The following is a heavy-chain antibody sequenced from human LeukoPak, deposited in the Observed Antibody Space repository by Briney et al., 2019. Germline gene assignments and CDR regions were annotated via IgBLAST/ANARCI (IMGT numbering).Heavy chain of an antibody. CDR1: GFTFTSYS. V-gene: IGHV3-21*04. Sequence: GGSLRLSCAASGFTFTSYSMNWVRQAPGKGLEWVSSISSSSSYIYYADSVKGRFTISRDNSKNTLYLQMNSLRAEDTAVYYCAKDGSRAWDIGFQHWGQGTLVTVSS. CDR3: AKDGSRAWDIGFQH. J-gene: IGHJ1*01. CDR2: ISSSSSYI. D-gene: IGHD2-15*01.